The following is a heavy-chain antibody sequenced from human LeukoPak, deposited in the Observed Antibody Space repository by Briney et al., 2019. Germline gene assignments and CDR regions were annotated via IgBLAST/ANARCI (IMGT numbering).Heavy chain of an antibody. J-gene: IGHJ4*02. CDR3: AKVHSSGWYFFDY. CDR2: ISYDGRNK. V-gene: IGHV3-30*18. CDR1: GFTFSTYA. Sequence: GRSLRLSCAASGFTFSTYAMHWVRQAPGKGLEWVALISYDGRNKYYADSVKGRFTISRDNSKNTLYLQMNSLRAEDTAVYYCAKVHSSGWYFFDYWGQGTLATVSS. D-gene: IGHD6-19*01.